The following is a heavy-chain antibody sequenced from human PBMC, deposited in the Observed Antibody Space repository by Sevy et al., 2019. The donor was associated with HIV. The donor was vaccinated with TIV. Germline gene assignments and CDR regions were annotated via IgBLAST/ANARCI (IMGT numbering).Heavy chain of an antibody. J-gene: IGHJ4*02. Sequence: GGSLRLSCAASGFNFSTSPMHWVRQAPGKGLECVAILSYDDSDENYADSVKGRFTISRDNSKNTLYLQMNSLRTEDTAVYYCAKDDLGSIDYWGQGTLVTVSS. V-gene: IGHV3-30-3*02. CDR2: LSYDDSDE. CDR1: GFNFSTSP. CDR3: AKDDLGSIDY. D-gene: IGHD3-10*01.